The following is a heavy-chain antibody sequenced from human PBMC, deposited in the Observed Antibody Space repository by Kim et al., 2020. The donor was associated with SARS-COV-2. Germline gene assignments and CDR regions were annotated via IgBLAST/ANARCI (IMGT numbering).Heavy chain of an antibody. CDR2: INHSGST. CDR3: ARGRSGGNCYDY. D-gene: IGHD2-15*01. CDR1: GGSFSGYY. Sequence: SETLSLTCAVYGGSFSGYYWSWIRQPPGKGLEWIGEINHSGSTNYNPSLKSRVTISVDTSKNQFSLKLSSVTAADTAVYYCARGRSGGNCYDYWGQGTLVTVSS. J-gene: IGHJ4*02. V-gene: IGHV4-34*01.